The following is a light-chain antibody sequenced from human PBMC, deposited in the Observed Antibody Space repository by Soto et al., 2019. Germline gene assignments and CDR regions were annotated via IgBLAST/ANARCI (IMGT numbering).Light chain of an antibody. V-gene: IGKV3-11*01. Sequence: EIVLTQSPATLSVSPGERATLSCRASQSVTNSFLAWYQQKPGQAPRLLIYGASNRATGIPARFSGSGSGTDFTLTISGLEPADLGVYYCQQRHNWPITFGQGTRLEI. CDR2: GAS. CDR1: QSVTNS. CDR3: QQRHNWPIT. J-gene: IGKJ5*01.